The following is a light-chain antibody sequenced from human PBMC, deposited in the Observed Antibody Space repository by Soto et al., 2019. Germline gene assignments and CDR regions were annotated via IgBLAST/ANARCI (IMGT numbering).Light chain of an antibody. CDR1: QSINNW. V-gene: IGKV1-5*01. Sequence: DIQMTQSPSTLSASVGDRVTITCRASQSINNWLAWYQQKLGKAPKLLIYDASSLDSGVPSRFSGSGSGTEFTLTISSLQPDDFATYYCQQYNSYSWTFGQGTKVEIK. CDR2: DAS. J-gene: IGKJ1*01. CDR3: QQYNSYSWT.